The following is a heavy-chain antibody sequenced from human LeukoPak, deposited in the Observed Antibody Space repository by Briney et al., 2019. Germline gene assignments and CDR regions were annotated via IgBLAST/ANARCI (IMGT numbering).Heavy chain of an antibody. CDR1: GFTFSSYG. CDR2: ISGSGGST. CDR3: AKTPSYYDSSGYYSWFDP. V-gene: IGHV3-23*01. Sequence: GGSLRLSCAASGFTFSSYGMSWVRQAPGKGLEWVSAISGSGGSTYYADSVKGRFTISRDNSKNTLYLQMNSLRAEDTAVYYCAKTPSYYDSSGYYSWFDPWGQGTLVTVSS. D-gene: IGHD3-22*01. J-gene: IGHJ5*02.